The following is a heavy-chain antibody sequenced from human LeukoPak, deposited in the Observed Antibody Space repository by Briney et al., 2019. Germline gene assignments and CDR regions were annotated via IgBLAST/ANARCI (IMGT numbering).Heavy chain of an antibody. J-gene: IGHJ4*02. D-gene: IGHD3-10*01. CDR3: ARESYGSGSYLYYFDY. CDR2: MNPNSGNT. V-gene: IGHV1-8*01. Sequence: ASVKVSCKASGYTFTSYDINWVRQATGQGLEWMGWMNPNSGNTGYAQKFQGRVTITADESTSTAYMELSSLRSEDTAVYYCARESYGSGSYLYYFDYWGQGTLVTVSS. CDR1: GYTFTSYD.